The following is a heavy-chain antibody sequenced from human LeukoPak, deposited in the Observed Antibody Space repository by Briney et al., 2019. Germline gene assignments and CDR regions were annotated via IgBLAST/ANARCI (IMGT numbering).Heavy chain of an antibody. CDR3: ARGDAVRGVIPFDY. CDR2: IWYDGSNK. D-gene: IGHD3-10*01. CDR1: GFTFSSYG. J-gene: IGHJ4*02. Sequence: GGSLRLSCAASGFTFSSYGMHWVRQAPGKGLEWVAVIWYDGSNKYYADSVKGRFTISRDNSKNTLYLQMNSLRAEDTAVYYCARGDAVRGVIPFDYWGQGTLVTVSS. V-gene: IGHV3-33*01.